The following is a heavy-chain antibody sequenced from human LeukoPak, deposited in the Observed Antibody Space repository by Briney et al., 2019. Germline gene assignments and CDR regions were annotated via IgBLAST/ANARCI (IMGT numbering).Heavy chain of an antibody. D-gene: IGHD1-26*01. J-gene: IGHJ4*02. CDR2: IYENGRT. V-gene: IGHV4-59*01. CDR3: ARDWELGH. Sequence: SESLSLICTVSGGSIGNLFWSWIRQSPGEGLEWIGFIYENGRTSYNPSLKSRVTISVDMSKNQFSLRLTSMTAADTAVYYCARDWELGHWGRGILVTVTS. CDR1: GGSIGNLF.